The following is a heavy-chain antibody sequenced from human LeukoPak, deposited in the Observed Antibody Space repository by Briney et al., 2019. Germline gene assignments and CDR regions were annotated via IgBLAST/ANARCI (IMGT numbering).Heavy chain of an antibody. V-gene: IGHV3-30-3*01. D-gene: IGHD2-2*01. CDR3: AREIVVVPAAIDY. J-gene: IGHJ4*02. CDR1: GFTFSSYA. Sequence: GGSLRLSCAASGFTFSSYAMHWVRQAPGKGLEWVAVISYDGSNKCYADSVKGRFTISRDNSKNTLYLQMNSLRAEDTAVYYCAREIVVVPAAIDYWGQGTLVTVSS. CDR2: ISYDGSNK.